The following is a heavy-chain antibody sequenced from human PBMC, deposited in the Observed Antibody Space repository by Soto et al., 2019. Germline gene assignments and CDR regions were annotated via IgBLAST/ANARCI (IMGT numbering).Heavy chain of an antibody. CDR1: GGSISSSNW. Sequence: PSETLSLTCAVSGGSISSSNWWSWVRQPPGKGLEWIGEIYHSGSTNYNPSLKSRVTISVDKSKNQFSLKLSSVTAADTAVYYCARGPTIVLVPAAAKGYGMDVWGQGTTVTVSS. CDR3: ARGPTIVLVPAAAKGYGMDV. V-gene: IGHV4-4*02. D-gene: IGHD2-2*01. CDR2: IYHSGST. J-gene: IGHJ6*02.